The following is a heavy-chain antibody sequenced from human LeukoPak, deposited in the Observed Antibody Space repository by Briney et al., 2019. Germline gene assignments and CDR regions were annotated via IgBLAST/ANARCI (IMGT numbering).Heavy chain of an antibody. D-gene: IGHD3-10*01. V-gene: IGHV1-18*01. CDR2: ISAYNGNT. Sequence: ASVKVSCKASGYTFTSYGISWVRQAPGQGLEWMGWISAYNGNTNYAQKLQGRVTMTTDTSTSTAYMELRSLRPDDTAVYYCARPLPYGSGSLSFDYWGQGTLVTVSS. CDR1: GYTFTSYG. J-gene: IGHJ4*02. CDR3: ARPLPYGSGSLSFDY.